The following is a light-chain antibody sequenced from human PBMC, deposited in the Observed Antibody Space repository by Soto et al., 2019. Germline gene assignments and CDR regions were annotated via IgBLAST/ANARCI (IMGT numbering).Light chain of an antibody. CDR3: QQYNNWPFT. CDR1: QSISSN. J-gene: IGKJ3*01. Sequence: EIVMTQSPATLFLSPGERATLSCRASQSISSNLAWYQQKPGQAPRLLIYGASTRATGIPATFSGSGSGTEFTLTISSLQSEDFAVYYCQQYNNWPFTFGPGTKVDIK. V-gene: IGKV3-15*01. CDR2: GAS.